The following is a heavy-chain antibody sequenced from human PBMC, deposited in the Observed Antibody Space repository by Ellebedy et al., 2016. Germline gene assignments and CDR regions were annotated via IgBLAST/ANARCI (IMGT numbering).Heavy chain of an antibody. CDR2: ISRGGDTT. D-gene: IGHD4-17*01. J-gene: IGHJ4*02. CDR3: YYGHYSGS. V-gene: IGHV3-23*01. CDR1: GFTFGNFF. Sequence: GESLKISXVASGFTFGNFFMSWVRQAPGGGLEWISTISRGGDTTVSADSVKGRFTISRDNFRNTLYLQMNSLRAEDTAVYYCYYGHYSGSWGQGTLVTVSS.